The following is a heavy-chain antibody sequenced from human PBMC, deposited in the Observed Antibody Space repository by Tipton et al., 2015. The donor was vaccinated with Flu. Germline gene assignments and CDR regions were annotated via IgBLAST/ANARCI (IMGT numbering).Heavy chain of an antibody. CDR1: GGSISSYY. V-gene: IGHV4-59*01. D-gene: IGHD3-10*01. CDR3: AREGRTLWFQGYFDY. J-gene: IGHJ4*02. CDR2: IYYSGST. Sequence: TLSLTCTVSGGSISSYYWSWIRQPPGKGLEWIGYIYYSGSTNYNPSLKSRVTISVDTSKNQFSLKLSSVTAADTAVYYCAREGRTLWFQGYFDYWGQGTLVTVSS.